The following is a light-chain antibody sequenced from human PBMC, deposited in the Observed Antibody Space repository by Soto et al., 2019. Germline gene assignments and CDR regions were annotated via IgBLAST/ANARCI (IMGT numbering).Light chain of an antibody. Sequence: QSVLTQPRSVSGSPGQSVTISCTGTSSDVGGYNYVSWYQQHPGKAPKLMIYDVSKRPSGVPDRFSGSKSGNTASLTISGLQDEDEADYYCCSYAGSYTHVVFGGGTKLTFL. CDR3: CSYAGSYTHVV. J-gene: IGLJ2*01. V-gene: IGLV2-11*01. CDR1: SSDVGGYNY. CDR2: DVS.